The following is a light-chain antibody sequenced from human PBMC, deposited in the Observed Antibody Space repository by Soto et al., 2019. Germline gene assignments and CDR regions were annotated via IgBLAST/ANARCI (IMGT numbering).Light chain of an antibody. Sequence: QSVLTQPASGSGSPGQSITISCTGTSSDVGGYNYVSWYQQHPGKDPKLMIYDVSNRPSGVSKRFSGSKSGNTASLTISGLQAEDEADYYCSSYTSSSTRVVFGGGTKLTVL. V-gene: IGLV2-14*01. CDR1: SSDVGGYNY. CDR3: SSYTSSSTRVV. CDR2: DVS. J-gene: IGLJ2*01.